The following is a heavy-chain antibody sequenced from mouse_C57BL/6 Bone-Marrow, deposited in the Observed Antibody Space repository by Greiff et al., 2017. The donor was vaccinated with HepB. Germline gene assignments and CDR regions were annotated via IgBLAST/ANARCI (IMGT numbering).Heavy chain of an antibody. CDR1: GFTFSDYG. Sequence: EVQLVESGGGLVKPGGSLKLSCAASGFTFSDYGMHWVRQAPEKGLEWVAYISSGSSTIYYADTVKGRFTISRDNAKNTLFLQMTSLRSEDTAMYYCAREGEEFAYWGQGTLVTVSA. CDR2: ISSGSSTI. J-gene: IGHJ3*01. V-gene: IGHV5-17*01. CDR3: AREGEEFAY.